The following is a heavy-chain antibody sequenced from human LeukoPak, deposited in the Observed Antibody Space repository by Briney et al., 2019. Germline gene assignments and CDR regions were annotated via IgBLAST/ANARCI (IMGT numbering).Heavy chain of an antibody. Sequence: PSETLSLTCAVYGGSFSGYYWSWIRQPPGKGLEWIGEINHSGSTNYNPSLKSRVTISVDTSKNQFSLKLSSVTAADTAVYDCARGRVVVAGYRYYFDYWGQGTLVTVSS. CDR1: GGSFSGYY. V-gene: IGHV4-34*01. CDR3: ARGRVVVAGYRYYFDY. D-gene: IGHD2-15*01. CDR2: INHSGST. J-gene: IGHJ4*02.